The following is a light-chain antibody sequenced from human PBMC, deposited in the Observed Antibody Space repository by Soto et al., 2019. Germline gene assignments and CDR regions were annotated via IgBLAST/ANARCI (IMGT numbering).Light chain of an antibody. V-gene: IGKV1-33*01. J-gene: IGKJ3*01. CDR3: QQYDNLPLV. Sequence: DIQMTQSPSSLSASVGDRVTITCQASQDISNYLNWYQQKPGKAPKLLIYDASNLETGVPSRFSGSVSGTVFTFTISSLQPEDIATYYCQQYDNLPLVFGPGTKVDIK. CDR2: DAS. CDR1: QDISNY.